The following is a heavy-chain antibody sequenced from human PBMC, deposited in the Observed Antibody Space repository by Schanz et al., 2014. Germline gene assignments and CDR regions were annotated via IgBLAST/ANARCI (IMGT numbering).Heavy chain of an antibody. D-gene: IGHD3-9*01. V-gene: IGHV1-2*06. CDR3: ARDYYDILTGYPYDTFDI. CDR1: GHTFRGYY. CDR2: ISPNSGDT. J-gene: IGHJ3*02. Sequence: QVQLVQSGAEVKKPGASVKVSCKASGHTFRGYYMHWVRQAPGQGLEWMGRISPNSGDTHSAQKFQGRVTMTWDRSISTAYMELRRLRSDDTAVYYCARDYYDILTGYPYDTFDIWGQGTMVTVSS.